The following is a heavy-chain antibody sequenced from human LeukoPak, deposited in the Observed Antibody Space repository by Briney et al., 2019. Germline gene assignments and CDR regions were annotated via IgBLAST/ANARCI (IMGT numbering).Heavy chain of an antibody. CDR1: GFTFSSYA. CDR2: ISGSGGST. CDR3: AKDPVTSPIGDFDI. D-gene: IGHD5-18*01. V-gene: IGHV3-23*01. Sequence: PGGSLRLSCAASGFTFSSYAMSWVRQAPAKGLEWVSAISGSGGSTYYADSVKGRFTISRDNSKNTLYLQMKSMRAEDPAVYYCAKDPVTSPIGDFDIWGQGTMVTVSS. J-gene: IGHJ3*02.